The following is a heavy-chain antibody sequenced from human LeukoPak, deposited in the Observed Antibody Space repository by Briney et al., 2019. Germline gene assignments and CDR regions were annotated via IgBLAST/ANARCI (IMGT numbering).Heavy chain of an antibody. Sequence: ASVKVSCKASGCTFSSYAISWVRQAPGQGLEWMGRIIPIFGTANYAQKFKGRVTITTDESTSTAYMELSSLRSEDTAVYYCARDVIVATIRDPYYYYYYYMDVWGKGTTVTVSS. CDR1: GCTFSSYA. D-gene: IGHD5-12*01. J-gene: IGHJ6*03. CDR2: IIPIFGTA. CDR3: ARDVIVATIRDPYYYYYYYMDV. V-gene: IGHV1-69*05.